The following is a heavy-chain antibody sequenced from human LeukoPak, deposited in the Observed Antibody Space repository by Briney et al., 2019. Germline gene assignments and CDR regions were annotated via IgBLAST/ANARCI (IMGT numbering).Heavy chain of an antibody. CDR2: ISTSGST. CDR1: GGSISNYY. D-gene: IGHD2-15*01. V-gene: IGHV4-4*07. J-gene: IGHJ4*02. Sequence: PSETLSLTCSVSGGSISNYYWSWIRQPAGKGLDWIGRISTSGSTNYKPSLRSRVTISMDASKDQFSLRLSSVTAADTAVYYCARERGTIAVPYCFDFWGPGILVTVSS. CDR3: ARERGTIAVPYCFDF.